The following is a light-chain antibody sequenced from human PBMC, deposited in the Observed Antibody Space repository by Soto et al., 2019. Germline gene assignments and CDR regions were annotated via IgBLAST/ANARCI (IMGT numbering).Light chain of an antibody. J-gene: IGKJ1*01. CDR1: LSLLHKNGNNY. V-gene: IGKV2-28*01. Sequence: DFVMTQSPLSLLVTSGVAASISCRSILSLLHKNGNNYFNGYLQKPGQSPQLXIYMGSKRASGVPDRFSGSGSGTYFTLKISSVEPEDAGVYYCMQALQTPRTFGQRTKVDTK. CDR2: MGS. CDR3: MQALQTPRT.